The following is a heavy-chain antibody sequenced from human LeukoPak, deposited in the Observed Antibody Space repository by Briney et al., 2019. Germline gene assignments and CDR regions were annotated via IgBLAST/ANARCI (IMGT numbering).Heavy chain of an antibody. CDR1: GFTFSSYS. CDR2: ISSSSSPI. D-gene: IGHD4-17*01. J-gene: IGHJ4*02. Sequence: GGSLRLSCAASGFTFSSYSMNWVRQAPGKGLEWVSYISSSSSPIYYADSVMGRFTISRDNAKNSLYLQMNSLRAEDTAVYYCARDLYGDYAFDYWGQGTLVTVSS. CDR3: ARDLYGDYAFDY. V-gene: IGHV3-48*04.